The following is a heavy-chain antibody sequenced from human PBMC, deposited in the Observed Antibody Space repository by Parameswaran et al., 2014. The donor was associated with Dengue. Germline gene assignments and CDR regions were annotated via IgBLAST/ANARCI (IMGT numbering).Heavy chain of an antibody. V-gene: IGHV4-59*13. CDR2: IHYSGST. D-gene: IGHD1-26*01. Sequence: PGKGLEWIGYIHYSGSTNYNPSLKSRVTISVDTSKNQFSLKLSSVTAADTAVYYCAREGATSDAFDIWGQGTMVTVSS. J-gene: IGHJ3*02. CDR3: AREGATSDAFDI.